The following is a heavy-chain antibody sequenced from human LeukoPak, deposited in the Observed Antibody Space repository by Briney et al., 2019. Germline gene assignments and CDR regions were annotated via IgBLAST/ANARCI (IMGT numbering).Heavy chain of an antibody. Sequence: GGSLRLSCAASGLTFSNAWMSWVRQAPGKGLEWVGRIKSKTDGGTTDYAAPVKGRFTISRDDSKNTLYLQMNSLKTEDTAVYYCTARYFDWLFQDYWGQGTLVTVSS. V-gene: IGHV3-15*01. D-gene: IGHD3-9*01. CDR1: GLTFSNAW. CDR3: TARYFDWLFQDY. CDR2: IKSKTDGGTT. J-gene: IGHJ4*02.